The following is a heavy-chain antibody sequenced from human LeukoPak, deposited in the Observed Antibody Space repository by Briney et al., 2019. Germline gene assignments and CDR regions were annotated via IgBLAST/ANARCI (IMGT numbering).Heavy chain of an antibody. J-gene: IGHJ4*01. CDR2: ISGSGGST. CDR3: AKDHLVVVPAAVDY. Sequence: GGSLRLSCAASGFTFSSYAMSWVRQAPGKGLEWVSDISGSGGSTYYADSVKGRITISRDNSKNTLYMRMNSLRAEDTAVYYCAKDHLVVVPAAVDYWGHETLVTVSS. D-gene: IGHD2-2*01. V-gene: IGHV3-23*01. CDR1: GFTFSSYA.